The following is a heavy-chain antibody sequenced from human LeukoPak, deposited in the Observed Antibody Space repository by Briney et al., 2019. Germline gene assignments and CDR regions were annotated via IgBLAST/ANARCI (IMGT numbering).Heavy chain of an antibody. CDR1: GGSISSYY. CDR3: ARGEDGYNYSLDY. Sequence: PSETLSLTCTVSGGSISSYYWSWIRQPPGKGLEWIGYIYYSGSTNYNPSLKSRVTISVDTSKNQFSLKLSSATAEDTAVYYCARGEDGYNYSLDYWGQGTLVTVSS. V-gene: IGHV4-59*01. D-gene: IGHD5-24*01. J-gene: IGHJ4*02. CDR2: IYYSGST.